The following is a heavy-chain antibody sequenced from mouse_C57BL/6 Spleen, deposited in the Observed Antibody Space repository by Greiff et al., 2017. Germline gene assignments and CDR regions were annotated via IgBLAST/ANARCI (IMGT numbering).Heavy chain of an antibody. J-gene: IGHJ3*01. CDR3: ARSYYGSSSFAY. CDR1: GYTFTDYN. V-gene: IGHV1-18*01. Sequence: VQLQQSGPELVKPGASVKIPCKASGYTFTDYNMDWVKQSHGKSLEWIGDINPNNGGTIYNQKFKGKTTLTVDKSSSTAYMELRSLTSEDTAVYYCARSYYGSSSFAYWGQGTLVTVSA. D-gene: IGHD1-1*01. CDR2: INPNNGGT.